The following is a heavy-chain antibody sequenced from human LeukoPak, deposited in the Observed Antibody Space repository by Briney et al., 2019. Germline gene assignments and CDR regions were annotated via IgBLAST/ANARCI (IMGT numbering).Heavy chain of an antibody. D-gene: IGHD6-13*01. CDR1: GGSISSYY. CDR3: ARDIAAAGNLFDY. J-gene: IGHJ4*02. Sequence: PSETLSLTCTVSGGSISSYYWSWIRQPPGKGLEWIGYIYYSGSTNYNPSLKSRVTISVDTSKNQFSLKLTSVTAADTAVYYCARDIAAAGNLFDYWGQGTLVTVSS. V-gene: IGHV4-59*01. CDR2: IYYSGST.